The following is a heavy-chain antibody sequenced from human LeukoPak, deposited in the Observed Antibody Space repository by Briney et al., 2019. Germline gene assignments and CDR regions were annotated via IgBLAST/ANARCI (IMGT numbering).Heavy chain of an antibody. CDR1: GYTFTGYY. Sequence: GASVKVSCKASGYTFTGYYMHWVRQAPGQGPEWMGVISPSGGSTTYAQKFQGRVTLTRDMSTSTDYLELSSLRSEDTAVYYCARDNSVRDEVWWFNPWGQGTLVTVSS. V-gene: IGHV1-46*01. J-gene: IGHJ5*02. CDR2: ISPSGGST. D-gene: IGHD5-24*01. CDR3: ARDNSVRDEVWWFNP.